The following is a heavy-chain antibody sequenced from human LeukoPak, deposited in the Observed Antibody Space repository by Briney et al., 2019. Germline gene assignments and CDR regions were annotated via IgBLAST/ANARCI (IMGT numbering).Heavy chain of an antibody. V-gene: IGHV4-34*01. CDR3: ARGGIVGPTLGS. Sequence: SETPSLTCAVYGGSFSGYYWSWIPQPPGKGLEWIWEINHSGRTNYNPSLKSRVTISVDTSKNQFSLKLSSVTAADTAVYYCARGGIVGPTLGSWGQGTLVTVSS. J-gene: IGHJ5*02. CDR2: INHSGRT. D-gene: IGHD1-26*01. CDR1: GGSFSGYY.